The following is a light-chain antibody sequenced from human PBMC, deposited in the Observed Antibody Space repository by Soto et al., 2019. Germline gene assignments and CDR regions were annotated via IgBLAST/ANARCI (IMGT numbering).Light chain of an antibody. V-gene: IGKV1-27*01. CDR2: AAS. CDR1: EAISIY. Sequence: DIQMTQSPSSLSASVGDRVTITCRASEAISIYLAWYQQKPGRVPKLLIYAASTLQSGVPSRFSGSGSGTDFTLTIGSLQPEDVATYYCQKYDSARVTFGPGTKVDIK. CDR3: QKYDSARVT. J-gene: IGKJ3*01.